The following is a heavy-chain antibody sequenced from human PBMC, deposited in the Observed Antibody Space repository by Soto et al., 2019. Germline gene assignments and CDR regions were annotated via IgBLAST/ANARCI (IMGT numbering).Heavy chain of an antibody. CDR1: GGSIRNYY. V-gene: IGHV4-59*01. CDR3: ARDVMVRGPWTAFDI. CDR2: IYYSGST. D-gene: IGHD3-10*01. J-gene: IGHJ3*02. Sequence: PSETLSLTCTVSGGSIRNYYWTWIRQPPGKGLEWIGYIYYSGSTSYNPSLKSRVTMSVDTSNNQISLKVSSLTAADTAVYYCARDVMVRGPWTAFDIWGQGTMVTVSS.